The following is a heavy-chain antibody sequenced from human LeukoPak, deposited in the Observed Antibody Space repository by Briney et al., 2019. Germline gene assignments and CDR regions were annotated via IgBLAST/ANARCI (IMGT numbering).Heavy chain of an antibody. CDR3: ARAINYNFDY. V-gene: IGHV3-30*03. CDR1: GFTFSSYG. J-gene: IGHJ4*02. D-gene: IGHD4-11*01. CDR2: ISYDGSNK. Sequence: GRSLRLSCAASGFTFSSYGMHWVRQAPGKGLEWVAVISYDGSNKYYADSVKGRFTISRDNSKNTLYLQMNSLRAEDTAVYYCARAINYNFDYWGQGTLVTVSS.